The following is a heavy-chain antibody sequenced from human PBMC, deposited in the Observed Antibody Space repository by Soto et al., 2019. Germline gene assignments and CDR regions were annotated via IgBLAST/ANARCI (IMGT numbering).Heavy chain of an antibody. CDR2: IIPIFGTA. V-gene: IGHV1-69*06. CDR1: GGPFSSYA. J-gene: IGHJ4*02. D-gene: IGHD5-18*01. CDR3: ARSPIQLWLFDY. Sequence: QVQLVQSGAEVKKPGSSVTVSCQASGGPFSSYAIRWVRQAPGQGLEWMGGIIPIFGTANYAQKFQGRVTITADKSTSTAYMELSSLRSEDTAVYYCARSPIQLWLFDYWGQGTLVTVSS.